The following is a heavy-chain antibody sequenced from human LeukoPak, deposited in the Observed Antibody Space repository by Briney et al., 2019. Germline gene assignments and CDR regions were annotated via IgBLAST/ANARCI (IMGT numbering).Heavy chain of an antibody. CDR1: RGSISSYY. CDR3: AGRSGYYTPTYFDY. CDR2: IYYSGST. J-gene: IGHJ4*02. Sequence: PSETLSLTCTVSRGSISSYYWSWIRQPPGKGLERMAHIYYSGSTNYNPSLKSRVTIAVDTYKHQFSLKRSSVTAADTAVYDCAGRSGYYTPTYFDYWGQGTLVTVSS. V-gene: IGHV4-59*01. D-gene: IGHD3-3*01.